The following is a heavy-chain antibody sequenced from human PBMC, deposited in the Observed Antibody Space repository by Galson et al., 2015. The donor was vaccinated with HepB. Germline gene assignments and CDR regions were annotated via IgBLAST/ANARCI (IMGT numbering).Heavy chain of an antibody. J-gene: IGHJ4*02. V-gene: IGHV3-23*01. Sequence: SLRLSCAASGFNFRSFWMTWVRQAPGKGLEWVSIISAGGDGTYYADSVKGRFTISRDISKNTLFLQMNSLRAEDTAVYYCARLSGVPYSDYLWGTYRYTESYFDYWGQGTLVTVSS. CDR3: ARLSGVPYSDYLWGTYRYTESYFDY. CDR1: GFNFRSFW. CDR2: ISAGGDGT. D-gene: IGHD3-16*02.